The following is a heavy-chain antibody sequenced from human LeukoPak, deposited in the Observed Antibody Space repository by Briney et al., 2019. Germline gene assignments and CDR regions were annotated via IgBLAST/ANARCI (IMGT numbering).Heavy chain of an antibody. D-gene: IGHD6-6*01. Sequence: SVKVSCKASGGTLSSFAISWVRQAPGQGLEWMGGIIPIFDTGNYAQKFQDRVTINTDESTSTAYMELSGLRSEDTAVYYCATYTSSPDDEHFHYYMDVWGKGTTVTVSS. V-gene: IGHV1-69*05. CDR1: GGTLSSFA. CDR2: IIPIFDTG. CDR3: ATYTSSPDDEHFHYYMDV. J-gene: IGHJ6*03.